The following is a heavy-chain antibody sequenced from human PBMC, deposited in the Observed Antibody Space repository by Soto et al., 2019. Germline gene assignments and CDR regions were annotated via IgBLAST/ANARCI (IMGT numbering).Heavy chain of an antibody. CDR1: GFIFSSYA. Sequence: EVQLLESGGDLVQPGGSLRLSCAASGFIFSSYAMNWVRQAPGKGLEWVSTITGSTGSTYYADSVKGRFTISRDNSKNTVYLQMNSLRAEDTAVYYCAKDCSGASCYLGALASWGQGTLVTVSS. J-gene: IGHJ4*02. D-gene: IGHD2-15*01. CDR2: ITGSTGST. CDR3: AKDCSGASCYLGALAS. V-gene: IGHV3-23*01.